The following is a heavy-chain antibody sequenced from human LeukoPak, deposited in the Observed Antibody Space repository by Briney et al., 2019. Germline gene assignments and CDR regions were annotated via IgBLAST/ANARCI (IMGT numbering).Heavy chain of an antibody. CDR3: AKRLIHYYDSSGYYSPAVDYYYGMDV. CDR2: ISGSGGST. CDR1: GFTFSSYA. J-gene: IGHJ6*02. Sequence: GGSLRLSCAASGFTFSSYAMSWVRQAPGKGLEWVSAISGSGGSTYYADSVKGRFTISRDNSKNTLYLQMNSLRAEDTAVYYCAKRLIHYYDSSGYYSPAVDYYYGMDVWGQGTTVTVSS. D-gene: IGHD3-22*01. V-gene: IGHV3-23*01.